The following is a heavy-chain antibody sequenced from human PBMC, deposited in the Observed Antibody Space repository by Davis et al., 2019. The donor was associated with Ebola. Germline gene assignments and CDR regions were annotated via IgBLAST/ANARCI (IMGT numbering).Heavy chain of an antibody. Sequence: PGGSLCLSCAASGFNVRDNYMNWVRQAPGKGLEWVSILYSGGSTSYADSVRGRFTISRDNSKNTLYLQMSSLRGEDTAVYYCGKGSLRYGSGSYGGFDYWGQGTLVTVSS. CDR2: LYSGGST. CDR1: GFNVRDNY. V-gene: IGHV3-53*01. D-gene: IGHD3-10*01. J-gene: IGHJ4*02. CDR3: GKGSLRYGSGSYGGFDY.